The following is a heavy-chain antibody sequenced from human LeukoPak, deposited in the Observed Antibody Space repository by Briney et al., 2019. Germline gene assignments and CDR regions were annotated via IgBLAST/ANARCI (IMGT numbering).Heavy chain of an antibody. D-gene: IGHD3-10*01. J-gene: IGHJ4*02. CDR2: ISADGQVT. V-gene: IGHV3-23*01. Sequence: PGGSLRLSCAGSGLAFGTYAMSWVRQAPGMGLEWVSSISADGQVTYYADSVEGRFTVSRDNSKSTLYLQLNSLRAEDTATYYCARDPYNTILYRLAHWGQGTPVTVSS. CDR1: GLAFGTYA. CDR3: ARDPYNTILYRLAH.